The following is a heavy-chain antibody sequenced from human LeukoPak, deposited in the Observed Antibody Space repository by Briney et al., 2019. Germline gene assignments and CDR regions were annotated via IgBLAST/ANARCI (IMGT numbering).Heavy chain of an antibody. CDR1: GFTFSSYA. J-gene: IGHJ3*02. Sequence: GWSLRLSCAASGFTFSSYAMHWVRQAPGKGLEYVSAISSNGGSTYYANSVKGRFTISRDNSKNTLYLQMGSLRAEDMAVYYCARVAPYDPDAFDIWGQGTMVTVSS. V-gene: IGHV3-64*01. CDR2: ISSNGGST. D-gene: IGHD3-22*01. CDR3: ARVAPYDPDAFDI.